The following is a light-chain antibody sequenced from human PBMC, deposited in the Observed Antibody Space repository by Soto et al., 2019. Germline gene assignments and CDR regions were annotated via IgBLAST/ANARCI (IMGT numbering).Light chain of an antibody. CDR2: GAS. J-gene: IGKJ5*01. Sequence: IVMTQTPSPLSVSPGERVTLSCMCTQRVSTYLAWYQQKPGQAPRLLIYGASTRATGIPARFSGSGSGTECTLTISSLQSEDVAVFLCQQYGTSEIIFGQGTRLEIK. V-gene: IGKV3-15*01. CDR1: QRVSTY. CDR3: QQYGTSEII.